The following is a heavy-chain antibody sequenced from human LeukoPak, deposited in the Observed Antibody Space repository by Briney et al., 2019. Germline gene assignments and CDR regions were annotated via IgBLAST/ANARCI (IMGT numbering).Heavy chain of an antibody. Sequence: VASVKVSFTASGYTFTGYYIHWVRQAPGQGLEWMGWINPNSGGINYAQKFQGRVTMTRDTSISTAYMELSRLRSDDTAVYYCARGIGVPAAMPFWGQGTLVTVSS. CDR1: GYTFTGYY. CDR2: INPNSGGI. CDR3: ARGIGVPAAMPF. V-gene: IGHV1-2*02. J-gene: IGHJ4*02. D-gene: IGHD2-2*01.